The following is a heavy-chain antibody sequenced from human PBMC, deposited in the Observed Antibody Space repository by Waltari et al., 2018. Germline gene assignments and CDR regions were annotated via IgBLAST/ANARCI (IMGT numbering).Heavy chain of an antibody. V-gene: IGHV5-51*03. J-gene: IGHJ4*02. D-gene: IGHD3-3*01. CDR1: GYSFTSYW. CDR2: IYPGDSDT. Sequence: EVQLVQSGAEVKKPGESLKISCKGSGYSFTSYWIGWVRQVPGKGLGWMGIIYPGDSDTRYSPSFQGQVTISADKSISTAYLQWSSLKASDTAMYYCARSAPLRRVPQWGGNSSFDYWGQGTLVTVSS. CDR3: ARSAPLRRVPQWGGNSSFDY.